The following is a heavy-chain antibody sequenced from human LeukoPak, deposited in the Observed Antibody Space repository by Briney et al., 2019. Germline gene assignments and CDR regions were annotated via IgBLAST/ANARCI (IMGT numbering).Heavy chain of an antibody. CDR1: GFTFSDYY. J-gene: IGHJ5*02. CDR3: ARTYGSGRFNWFDP. CDR2: ISSSGSTI. Sequence: GGSLRLSCAASGFTFSDYYMSWIRQAPGKGLEGVSYISSSGSTIYYADSVKGRFTISRDNAKNSLYLQMNSLRAEDTAVYYCARTYGSGRFNWFDPWGQGTLVTVSS. V-gene: IGHV3-11*01. D-gene: IGHD3-10*01.